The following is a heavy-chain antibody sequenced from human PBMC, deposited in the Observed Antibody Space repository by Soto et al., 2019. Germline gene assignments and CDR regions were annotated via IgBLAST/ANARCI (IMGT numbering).Heavy chain of an antibody. D-gene: IGHD2-21*02. CDR1: GDSISSDKW. J-gene: IGHJ4*02. CDR3: ARGGDGQFDY. Sequence: QVQMQESGPGLVKPSGTLSLTCAVSGDSISSDKWWRWVRQPPGKGLEWIGEIHHSGRTNYNPSLKRRVTILVDKAKTQVSLELSSMTAADTGVYYCARGGDGQFDYWGQGTLVTVSS. V-gene: IGHV4-4*02. CDR2: IHHSGRT.